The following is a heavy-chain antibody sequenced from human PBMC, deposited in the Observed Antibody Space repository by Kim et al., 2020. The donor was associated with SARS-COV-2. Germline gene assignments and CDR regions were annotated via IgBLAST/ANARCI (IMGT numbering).Heavy chain of an antibody. D-gene: IGHD4-17*01. Sequence: GGSLRLSCAASGFTFSGSAMHWVRQASGKGLEWVGRIRSKANNYATAYAASVKGRFTISRDDSKNTAYLQMNSMKTEDTAFYYCTTYGDPPAYWGQGTLVTVSS. CDR2: IRSKANNYAT. V-gene: IGHV3-73*01. CDR3: TTYGDPPAY. CDR1: GFTFSGSA. J-gene: IGHJ4*02.